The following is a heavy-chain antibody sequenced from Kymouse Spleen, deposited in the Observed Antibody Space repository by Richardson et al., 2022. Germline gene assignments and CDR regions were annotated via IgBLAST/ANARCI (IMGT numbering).Heavy chain of an antibody. CDR2: IYYSGST. CDR3: ARDPDCSSTSCYYYYGMDV. J-gene: IGHJ6*02. V-gene: IGHV4-31*03. CDR1: GGSISSGGYY. D-gene: IGHD2-2*02. Sequence: QVQLQESGPGLVKPSQTLSLTCTVSGGSISSGGYYWSWIRQHPGKGLEWIGYIYYSGSTYYNPSLKSRVTISVDTSKNQFSLKLSSVTAADTAVYYCARDPDCSSTSCYYYYGMDVWGQGTTVTVSS.